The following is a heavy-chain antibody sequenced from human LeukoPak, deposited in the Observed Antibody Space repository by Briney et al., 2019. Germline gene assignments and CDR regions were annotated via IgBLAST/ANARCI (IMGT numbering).Heavy chain of an antibody. CDR3: TRRNDWYFDL. CDR2: IYPGDSDT. CDR1: GYSFTSYW. Sequence: GESLKISCKGSGYSFTSYWIGWVRQMPGKGLEWMGIIYPGDSDTRHSPSFQGQVTISVDKSITTAYLQWSSLKASDTAMYYCTRRNDWYFDLWGRGTLVTVSS. V-gene: IGHV5-51*01. J-gene: IGHJ2*01.